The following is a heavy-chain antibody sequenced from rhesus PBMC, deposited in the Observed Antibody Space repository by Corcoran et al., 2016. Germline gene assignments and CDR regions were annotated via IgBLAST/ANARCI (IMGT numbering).Heavy chain of an antibody. CDR3: ARSGIAARGVDY. V-gene: IGHV4-147*01. J-gene: IGHJ4*01. CDR2: IYDGRGTT. D-gene: IGHD6-13*01. CDR1: VGSISSNY. Sequence: QVQLQESGPGLVKPSETLSLTCAVSVGSISSNYWSWLPQYPGKGLAWIGFIYDGRGTTRYNPSLNSRVTISADTSKNQFSLKLSSVTAADTAVYYCARSGIAARGVDYWGQGVLVTVSS.